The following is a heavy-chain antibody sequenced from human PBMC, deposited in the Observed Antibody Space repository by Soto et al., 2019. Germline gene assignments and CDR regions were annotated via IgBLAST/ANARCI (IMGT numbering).Heavy chain of an antibody. CDR2: VSGGGGST. CDR3: AKASMIAFGGIIDFDY. V-gene: IGHV3-23*01. CDR1: GFTFNIYA. D-gene: IGHD3-16*01. Sequence: GGSLRLSCAASGFTFNIYAMNWVRQAPGKGLEWVSAVSGGGGSTFYAASVRGRFTISRDNSDNTVYLQMNSLRAEDTAVYYCAKASMIAFGGIIDFDYWGKGALVTVSS. J-gene: IGHJ4*02.